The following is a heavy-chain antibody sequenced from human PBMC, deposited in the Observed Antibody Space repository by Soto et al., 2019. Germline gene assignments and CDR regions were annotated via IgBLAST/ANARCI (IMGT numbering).Heavy chain of an antibody. CDR3: VKGEYYYDSSGYYPFDY. V-gene: IGHV3-53*05. CDR1: GFTVSSNY. J-gene: IGHJ4*02. D-gene: IGHD3-22*01. Sequence: GGSLRLSCAASGFTVSSNYMTWVRQAPGKGLEWVSAIYSGGSTYYADSMKGRFTISRDNSKNTVYLQMSSLRAEDTAVYYCVKGEYYYDSSGYYPFDYWGQGTLVTVSS. CDR2: IYSGGST.